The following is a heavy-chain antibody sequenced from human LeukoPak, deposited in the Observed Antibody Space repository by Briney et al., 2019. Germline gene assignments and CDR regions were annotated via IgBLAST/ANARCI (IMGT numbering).Heavy chain of an antibody. CDR2: ISGSGGST. V-gene: IGHV3-23*01. D-gene: IGHD3-22*01. J-gene: IGHJ4*02. CDR3: AKERVVGGYDGSGYPDY. CDR1: GFTFSSYA. Sequence: GGSLRLSCAASGFTFSSYAMSWVRQAPGKGLEWVSAISGSGGSTYYADSVKGRFTISRDNSENTLYLQMNSLSAEDTAVYYCAKERVVGGYDGSGYPDYWGQGTLVTVSS.